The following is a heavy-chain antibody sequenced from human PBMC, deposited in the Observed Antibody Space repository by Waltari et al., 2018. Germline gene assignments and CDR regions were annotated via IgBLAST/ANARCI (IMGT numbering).Heavy chain of an antibody. Sequence: SGSRQSQERGLEGIGQVHRDGRTNYDPSLASRAIVSLDSSMNQFSLRILSATAADTAVYYCARDLGRGLFLDSWGQGTLVTVSP. J-gene: IGHJ4*02. CDR3: ARDLGRGLFLDS. D-gene: IGHD2-15*01. V-gene: IGHV4-4*06. CDR2: VHRDGRT.